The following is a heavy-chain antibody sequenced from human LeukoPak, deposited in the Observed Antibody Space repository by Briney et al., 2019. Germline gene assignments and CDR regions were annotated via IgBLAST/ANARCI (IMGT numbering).Heavy chain of an antibody. CDR1: GYSFTSYW. CDR3: ARGFRAVRGVIIIRDDIGYFDY. V-gene: IGHV5-51*01. CDR2: IYPGDSDT. J-gene: IGHJ4*02. D-gene: IGHD3-10*01. Sequence: PGESLKISCKGSGYSFTSYWIGWVRQMPGKGLEWMGIIYPGDSDTRYSPSFQGQVTISADKSISTAYLQWSSLKASDTAMYYCARGFRAVRGVIIIRDDIGYFDYWGQGTLVTVSS.